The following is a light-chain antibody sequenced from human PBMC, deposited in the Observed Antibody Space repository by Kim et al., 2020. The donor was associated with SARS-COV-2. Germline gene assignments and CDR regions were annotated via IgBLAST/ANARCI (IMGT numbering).Light chain of an antibody. V-gene: IGLV1-40*01. CDR3: QSFDSSLSTYV. J-gene: IGLJ1*01. Sequence: TVTLSCTGSSSNIGTVYDVHWYQHLPGIAPKLLIFGNTNRPSGVPDRFSGSKSGTSASLAITGLQAEDEADYYCQSFDSSLSTYVFGSGTKVTVL. CDR2: GNT. CDR1: SSNIGTVYD.